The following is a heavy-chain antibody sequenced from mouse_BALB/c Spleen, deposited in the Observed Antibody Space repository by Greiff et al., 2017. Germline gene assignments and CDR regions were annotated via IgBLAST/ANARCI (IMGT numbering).Heavy chain of an antibody. CDR1: GFTFSSYA. V-gene: IGHV5-6-5*01. CDR3: ASNYEFYAMDY. Sequence: EVHLVESGGGLVKPGGSLKLSCAASGFTFSSYAMSWVRQTPEKRLEWVASISSGGSTYYPDSVKGRFTISRDNARNILYLQMSSLRSEDTAMYCCASNYEFYAMDYWGQGTSVTVSS. J-gene: IGHJ4*01. CDR2: ISSGGST. D-gene: IGHD2-3*01.